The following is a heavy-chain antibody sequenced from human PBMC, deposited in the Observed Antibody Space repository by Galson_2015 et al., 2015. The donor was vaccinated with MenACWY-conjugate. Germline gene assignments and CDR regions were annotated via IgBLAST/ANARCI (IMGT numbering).Heavy chain of an antibody. Sequence: SVKVSCKASGYAFTSYGISWVRQAPGQGLEWMGWISAYNGNTNYAQKLQGRVTMTTDTSTSTAYMELRSLRSDDTAVYYCARGEKSSGRYYYYGMDVWGQGTTVTVPS. D-gene: IGHD6-19*01. V-gene: IGHV1-18*01. J-gene: IGHJ6*02. CDR3: ARGEKSSGRYYYYGMDV. CDR1: GYAFTSYG. CDR2: ISAYNGNT.